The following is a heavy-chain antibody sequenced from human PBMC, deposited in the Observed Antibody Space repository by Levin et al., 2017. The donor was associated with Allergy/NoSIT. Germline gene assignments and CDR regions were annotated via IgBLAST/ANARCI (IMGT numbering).Heavy chain of an antibody. D-gene: IGHD3-10*01. J-gene: IGHJ4*02. CDR2: IYYSGST. Sequence: SQTLSLTCTVSGGSISSSSYYWGWIRQPPGKGLEWIGSIYYSGSTYYNPSLKSRVTISVDTSKNQFSLKLSSVTAADTAVYYCARSEVRGVLNYFDYWGQGTLVTVSS. V-gene: IGHV4-39*01. CDR1: GGSISSSSYY. CDR3: ARSEVRGVLNYFDY.